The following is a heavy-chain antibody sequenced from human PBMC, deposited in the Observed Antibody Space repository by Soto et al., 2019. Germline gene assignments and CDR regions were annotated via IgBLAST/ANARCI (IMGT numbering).Heavy chain of an antibody. CDR3: AKILSSIAARPHLGAFDI. CDR2: ISGSGGST. CDR1: GFTFSSYA. V-gene: IGHV3-23*01. D-gene: IGHD6-6*01. Sequence: GSLRLSCAASGFTFSSYAMSWVRQAPGKGLEWVSAISGSGGSTYYADSVKGRFTISRDNSKNTLYLQMNSLRAEDTAVYYCAKILSSIAARPHLGAFDIWGQGTMVTVSS. J-gene: IGHJ3*02.